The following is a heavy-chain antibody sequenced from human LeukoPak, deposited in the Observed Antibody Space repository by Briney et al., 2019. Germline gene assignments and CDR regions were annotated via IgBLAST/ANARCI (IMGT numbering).Heavy chain of an antibody. D-gene: IGHD1-26*01. CDR1: GGSISSGGYY. Sequence: SETLSLTCTVSGGSISSGGYYWSWIRQHPGKGLEWIGYIYYSGSTYYNPSLKSRVTISVDTSKNQFSLKLSSVTAEDTAVYYCARDGGGSYTDYWGQGTLVTVSS. CDR3: ARDGGGSYTDY. V-gene: IGHV4-31*03. J-gene: IGHJ4*02. CDR2: IYYSGST.